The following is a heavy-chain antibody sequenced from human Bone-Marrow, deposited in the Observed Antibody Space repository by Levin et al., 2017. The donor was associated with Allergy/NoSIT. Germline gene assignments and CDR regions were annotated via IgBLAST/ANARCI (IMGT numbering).Heavy chain of an antibody. J-gene: IGHJ3*01. D-gene: IGHD3-22*01. Sequence: PGGSLRLSCAASGFTFEESAMHWVRQVPGKGLEWVSGINGNGGGIAYADSVKGRFTISRDNAENSLYLQMTNLKPDDAAVYFCAKDRSSNNYESSGYYSHDAFELWGQGTLVSVSS. V-gene: IGHV3-9*01. CDR3: AKDRSSNNYESSGYYSHDAFEL. CDR1: GFTFEESA. CDR2: INGNGGGI.